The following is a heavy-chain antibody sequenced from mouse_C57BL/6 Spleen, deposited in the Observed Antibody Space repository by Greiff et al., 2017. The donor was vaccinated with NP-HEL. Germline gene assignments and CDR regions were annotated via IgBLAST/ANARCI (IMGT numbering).Heavy chain of an antibody. V-gene: IGHV1-69*01. CDR1: GYTFTSYW. J-gene: IGHJ2*01. CDR3: ARWYYGTRYYFDY. D-gene: IGHD1-1*01. CDR2: IDPSASYT. Sequence: VQLQQPGAELVMPGASVKLSCKASGYTFTSYWMHWVKQRPGQGLEWIGEIDPSASYTNSNQKFTGQSTLTVDKSSSTASMQLSSLTSEDSAVYYCARWYYGTRYYFDYWGQGTTLTVSS.